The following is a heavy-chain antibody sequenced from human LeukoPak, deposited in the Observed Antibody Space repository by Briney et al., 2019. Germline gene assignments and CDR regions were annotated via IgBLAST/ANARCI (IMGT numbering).Heavy chain of an antibody. V-gene: IGHV3-21*01. Sequence: PGRSLRLSCAASGFTFSSYSMNWVRQAPGKGLEWVSSISSSSSYIYYAESVKARFTTSRDNAKNSLYLQMNSLRAEATARYYFAQERVSPCYYYYYVMVVWGQGTRVTVFS. CDR1: GFTFSSYS. J-gene: IGHJ6*02. CDR2: ISSSSSYI. D-gene: IGHD1-26*01. CDR3: AQERVSPCYYYYYVMVV.